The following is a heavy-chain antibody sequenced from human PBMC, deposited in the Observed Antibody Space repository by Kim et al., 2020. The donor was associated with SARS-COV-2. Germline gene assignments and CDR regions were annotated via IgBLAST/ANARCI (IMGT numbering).Heavy chain of an antibody. D-gene: IGHD2-15*01. V-gene: IGHV1-18*04. J-gene: IGHJ6*02. Sequence: ASVKVSCKASGYTFTSYGISWVRQAPGQGLEWMGWISAYNGNTNYAQKLQGRVTMTTDTSTSTAYMELRSLRSDDTAVYYCARDFKVAASPFWYYYYGMDVWGQGTTVTVSS. CDR3: ARDFKVAASPFWYYYYGMDV. CDR1: GYTFTSYG. CDR2: ISAYNGNT.